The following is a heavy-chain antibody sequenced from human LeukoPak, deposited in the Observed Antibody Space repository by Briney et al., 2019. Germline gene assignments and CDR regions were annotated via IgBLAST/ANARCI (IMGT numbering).Heavy chain of an antibody. J-gene: IGHJ3*02. CDR1: GGTFSSYA. CDR2: IIPIFGTA. CDR3: AGPERDAFDI. D-gene: IGHD1-14*01. Sequence: SVKVSCKASGGTFSSYAISWVRQAPGQGLEWMGGIIPIFGTANYAQKFQGRVTITTDESTSTAYMELSSLRSEDTAVYYCAGPERDAFDIWSQGTMVTVSS. V-gene: IGHV1-69*05.